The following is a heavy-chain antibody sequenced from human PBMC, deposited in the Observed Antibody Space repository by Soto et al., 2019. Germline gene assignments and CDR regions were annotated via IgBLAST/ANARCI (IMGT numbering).Heavy chain of an antibody. CDR2: ISSSGSTI. Sequence: PGGSLRLSCAASGFTFSDYYMSWIRQAPGKGLEWVSYISSSGSTIYYADSVKGRFTISRDNAKNSLYLQMNSLRAEDTAVYYCARDAAMDNYYYYGMDVWGQGTTVTVSS. D-gene: IGHD5-18*01. CDR3: ARDAAMDNYYYYGMDV. CDR1: GFTFSDYY. J-gene: IGHJ6*02. V-gene: IGHV3-11*01.